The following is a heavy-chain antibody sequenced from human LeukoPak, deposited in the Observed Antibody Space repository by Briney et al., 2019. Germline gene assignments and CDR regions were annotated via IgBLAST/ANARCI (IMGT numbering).Heavy chain of an antibody. CDR2: IWYDGSNK. Sequence: GGSLRLSCAASGFTFSSYGMHWVRQAPGKGLEWVAVIWYDGSNKYYADSMKGRSTISRDNSKNTLYLQMNSLRAEDTAVYYCAKEHAPDSSGYYFGDHWGQGTLVTVSS. D-gene: IGHD3-22*01. J-gene: IGHJ4*02. V-gene: IGHV3-33*06. CDR3: AKEHAPDSSGYYFGDH. CDR1: GFTFSSYG.